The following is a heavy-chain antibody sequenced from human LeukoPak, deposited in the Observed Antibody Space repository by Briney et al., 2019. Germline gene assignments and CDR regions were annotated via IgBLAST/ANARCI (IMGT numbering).Heavy chain of an antibody. CDR2: ISYDGSNK. Sequence: GGSLKLSCEASGFTLSGSAMHWVRQAPGKGLEWVAVISYDGSNKYYADSVKGRFTISRDNSKNTLYLQMNSLRAEDTAVYYCARPAPLSDWQLDPDTFDIWGQGTMVTVSS. J-gene: IGHJ3*02. CDR1: GFTLSGSA. CDR3: ARPAPLSDWQLDPDTFDI. V-gene: IGHV3-30*04. D-gene: IGHD1-1*01.